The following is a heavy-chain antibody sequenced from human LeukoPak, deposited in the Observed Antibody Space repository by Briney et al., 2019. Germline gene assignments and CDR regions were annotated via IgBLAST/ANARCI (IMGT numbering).Heavy chain of an antibody. CDR1: GFTFSSYA. D-gene: IGHD2-2*02. CDR2: ISGSGGST. V-gene: IGHV3-23*01. CDR3: ARNRGCSSTSCYTRMDV. Sequence: PGGSLRLSCAASGFTFSSYAMSWVRQAPGKGLEWVSAISGSGGSTYYADSVKGRFTISRDNSKNTLYLQMNSLRAEDTAVYYCARNRGCSSTSCYTRMDVWGQGTTVTVSS. J-gene: IGHJ6*02.